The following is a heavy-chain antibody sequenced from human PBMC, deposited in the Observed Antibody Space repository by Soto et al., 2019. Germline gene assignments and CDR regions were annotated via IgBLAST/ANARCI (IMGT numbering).Heavy chain of an antibody. J-gene: IGHJ4*02. CDR2: ISYDGSNK. Sequence: VQLVESGGGVVQPGRSLRLSCAASGFTFSSYGMHWVRQAPGKGLEWVAVISYDGSNKYYADSVKGRFTISRDNSKNTLYLQMNSLRAEDTAVYYCAKDLRRVDTAMVTPPLFGPSDYWGQGTLVTVSS. V-gene: IGHV3-30*18. CDR3: AKDLRRVDTAMVTPPLFGPSDY. CDR1: GFTFSSYG. D-gene: IGHD5-18*01.